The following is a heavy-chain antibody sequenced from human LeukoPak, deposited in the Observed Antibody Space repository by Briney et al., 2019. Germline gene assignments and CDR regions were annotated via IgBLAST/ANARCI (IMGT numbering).Heavy chain of an antibody. Sequence: ASVKVSCKASGYTFTSYGISWVRQAPGQGLEWMGWINPYNGNTNYAQKFLGRVTMTTDTSTSTAYMELGNLRSDDTAMYYCAKTLRRYSPDYWGQGTLVTVSS. V-gene: IGHV1-18*01. D-gene: IGHD5-18*01. CDR2: INPYNGNT. CDR3: AKTLRRYSPDY. CDR1: GYTFTSYG. J-gene: IGHJ4*02.